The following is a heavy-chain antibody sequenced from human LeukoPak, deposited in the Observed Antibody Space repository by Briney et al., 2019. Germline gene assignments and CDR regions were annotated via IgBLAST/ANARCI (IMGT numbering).Heavy chain of an antibody. CDR3: AKDAVRGSGRINWFDS. Sequence: PGTSLRLSCAASGFTFSSYWMSWVRQTPGKGVGWVSSISGSGDSTYYADSVKGRFTISRDNSKNTLYLQMSSLRAEDTAVYYCAKDAVRGSGRINWFDSWGQGTLVTVSS. V-gene: IGHV3-23*01. CDR1: GFTFSSYW. D-gene: IGHD3-10*01. CDR2: ISGSGDST. J-gene: IGHJ5*01.